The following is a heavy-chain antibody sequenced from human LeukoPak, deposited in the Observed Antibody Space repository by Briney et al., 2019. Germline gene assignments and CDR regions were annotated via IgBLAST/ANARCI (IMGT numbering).Heavy chain of an antibody. CDR3: ARDPDTDCSSTSCVWPRFDP. J-gene: IGHJ5*02. Sequence: ASVKVSCKASGYTFTSYGISWVRQAPGQGLEWMGWISAYNGNTNYAQKLQGRVTMTTDTSTSTAYMELRSLRSDDTAVYYCARDPDTDCSSTSCVWPRFDPWGQGTLVTVSS. CDR1: GYTFTSYG. CDR2: ISAYNGNT. D-gene: IGHD2-2*01. V-gene: IGHV1-18*01.